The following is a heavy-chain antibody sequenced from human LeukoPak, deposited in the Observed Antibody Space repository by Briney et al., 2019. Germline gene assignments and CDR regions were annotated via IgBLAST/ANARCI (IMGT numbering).Heavy chain of an antibody. Sequence: GGSLRLSCAASGFTFSSYSMNWVRQAPGKGLEWVSSISSSSSYTYYADSVKGRFTISRDNSKNTLYLQMNSLRAEDTAVYYCAKGQITMVRGVIGYWGQGTLVTVSS. CDR2: ISSSSSYT. D-gene: IGHD3-10*01. CDR1: GFTFSSYS. J-gene: IGHJ4*02. V-gene: IGHV3-21*04. CDR3: AKGQITMVRGVIGY.